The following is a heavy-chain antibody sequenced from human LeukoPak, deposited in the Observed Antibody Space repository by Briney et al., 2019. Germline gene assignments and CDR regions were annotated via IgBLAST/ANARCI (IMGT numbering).Heavy chain of an antibody. J-gene: IGHJ4*02. CDR2: IYYSGST. CDR3: ARQGPRSYDSDY. V-gene: IGHV4-39*01. Sequence: TSETLSLTCTVSGGSISSSSYYWGWIRQPPGKGLEWIGSIYYSGSTYYNPSLKSRATISVDTSKNQFSLKLSSVTAADTAVYYCARQGPRSYDSDYWGQGTLVTVSS. CDR1: GGSISSSSYY. D-gene: IGHD3-22*01.